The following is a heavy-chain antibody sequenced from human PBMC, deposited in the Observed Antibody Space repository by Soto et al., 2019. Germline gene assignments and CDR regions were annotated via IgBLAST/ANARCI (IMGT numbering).Heavy chain of an antibody. D-gene: IGHD3-16*01. CDR3: ARDLHDYVSFRFDP. Sequence: EVPLVESGGGLVKPGGSLRLSCAASGFTFSNYSMNWVRQAPGKGLEWVSSISTSSGYRYYADSVKGRFTISRDNAKKSLYLQMTSLRAEDTAVYYCARDLHDYVSFRFDPWGQGTLVTVSS. CDR2: ISTSSGYR. J-gene: IGHJ5*02. V-gene: IGHV3-21*01. CDR1: GFTFSNYS.